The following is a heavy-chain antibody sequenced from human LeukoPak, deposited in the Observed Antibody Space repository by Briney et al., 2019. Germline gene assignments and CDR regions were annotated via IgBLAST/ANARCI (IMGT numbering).Heavy chain of an antibody. CDR1: GYTFTSYD. Sequence: ASVKVSCKASGYTFTSYDINWVRQAAGQGLEWMGWMNPNSGNTGYAQKFQGRVTITRNTSISTAYMELSSLRSEDTAVYYCAMGVGAPEDLAVAADFDYWGQGTLVTVSS. J-gene: IGHJ4*02. CDR2: MNPNSGNT. D-gene: IGHD6-19*01. V-gene: IGHV1-8*03. CDR3: AMGVGAPEDLAVAADFDY.